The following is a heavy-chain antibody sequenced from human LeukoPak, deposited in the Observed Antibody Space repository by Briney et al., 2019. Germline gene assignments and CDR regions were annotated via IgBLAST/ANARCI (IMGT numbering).Heavy chain of an antibody. D-gene: IGHD5-18*01. Sequence: ASVKVSCKASGYTFTSYGISWVRQAPGQGLEWMGWISGYNGNINYAQKFQGRVTMTTDTSTSTAYMELRSLRSDDTAVYYCARESRGYRYGYYYYYDMDVWGQGATVTVSS. CDR3: ARESRGYRYGYYYYYDMDV. J-gene: IGHJ6*02. CDR2: ISGYNGNI. V-gene: IGHV1-18*01. CDR1: GYTFTSYG.